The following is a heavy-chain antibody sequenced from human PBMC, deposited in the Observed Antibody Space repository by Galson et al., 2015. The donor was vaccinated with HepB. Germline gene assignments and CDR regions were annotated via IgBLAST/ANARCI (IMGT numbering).Heavy chain of an antibody. V-gene: IGHV4-30-4*08. J-gene: IGHJ4*01. Sequence: TLSLTCTVSGGSIRNDAHFWSWIRQTPGRGLEWIGNIYYSGYTNYNPSLKSRLTISVDTSKNQFSLNLNSVTAADTAVYYCAREISTLFDFWGQGALVTVSS. CDR2: IYYSGYT. CDR3: AREISTLFDF. CDR1: GGSIRNDAHF.